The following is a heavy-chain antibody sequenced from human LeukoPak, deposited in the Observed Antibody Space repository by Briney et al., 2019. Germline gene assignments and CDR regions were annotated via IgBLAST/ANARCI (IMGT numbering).Heavy chain of an antibody. CDR2: INPNSGGT. CDR1: GYTFTAYY. CDR3: ARDLDD. Sequence: ASVKVSSKASGYTFTAYYLQWGRLAPGQGLEWMGWINPNSGGTNYAQKFQGRVTMTRDTSISTAYMELSRLRSDDTAVYYCARDLDDWGQGTLVTVSS. V-gene: IGHV1-2*02. J-gene: IGHJ4*02.